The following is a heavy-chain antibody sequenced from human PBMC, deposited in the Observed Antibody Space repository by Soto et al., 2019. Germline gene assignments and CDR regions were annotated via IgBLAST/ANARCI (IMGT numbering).Heavy chain of an antibody. Sequence: GGSLRLSCTASAFTFKNHWMHWVRQAPGKGLEWVSVIYSGGSTYYADSVKGRFTISRDNSKNTLYLQMNSLRAEDTAVYYCARDRRRDCSGGSCHYYYYYGMDVWGQGTTVTVSS. D-gene: IGHD2-15*01. CDR1: AFTFKNHW. CDR3: ARDRRRDCSGGSCHYYYYYGMDV. CDR2: IYSGGST. V-gene: IGHV3-53*01. J-gene: IGHJ6*02.